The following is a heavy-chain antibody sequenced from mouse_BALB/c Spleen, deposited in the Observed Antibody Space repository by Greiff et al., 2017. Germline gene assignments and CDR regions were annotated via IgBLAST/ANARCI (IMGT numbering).Heavy chain of an antibody. D-gene: IGHD2-4*01. V-gene: IGHV5-9-4*01. Sequence: EVKVVESGGGLVKPGGSLKLSCAASGFTFSSYAMSWVRQSPEKRLEWVAEISSGGSYTYYPDTVTGRFTISRDNAKNTLYLEMSSLRSEDTAMYYCASDPIYYDYDGGFAYWGQGTLVTVSA. CDR2: ISSGGSYT. CDR1: GFTFSSYA. CDR3: ASDPIYYDYDGGFAY. J-gene: IGHJ3*01.